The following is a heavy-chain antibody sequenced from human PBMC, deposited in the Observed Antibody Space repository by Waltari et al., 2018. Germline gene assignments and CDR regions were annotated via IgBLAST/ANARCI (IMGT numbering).Heavy chain of an antibody. CDR3: ARDGREVVTIYGMDV. CDR2: IYTSGST. CDR1: GGSIRSYY. Sequence: QVQLQESGPGLVKPSETLSLTCTVSGGSIRSYYWSWIRPPAGKGLEWIGRIYTSGSTNYNPSLKSRVTMSVDTSKNQFSLKLSSVTAADTAVYYCARDGREVVTIYGMDVWGQGTTVTVSS. D-gene: IGHD2-15*01. V-gene: IGHV4-4*07. J-gene: IGHJ6*02.